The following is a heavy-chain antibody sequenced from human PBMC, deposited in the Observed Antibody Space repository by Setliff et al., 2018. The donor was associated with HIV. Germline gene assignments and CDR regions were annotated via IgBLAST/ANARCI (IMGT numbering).Heavy chain of an antibody. Sequence: ASVKVSCKASGYIFSTSGISWVRQAPGQGLEWTGWINIKNGNTNYGQKLQGRVIMTTDTSTSTAYMELRSLRSDDTAVYYCARDAPGNTEAAPDYWGQGTLGTVSS. D-gene: IGHD6-6*01. V-gene: IGHV1-18*01. J-gene: IGHJ4*02. CDR2: INIKNGNT. CDR1: GYIFSTSG. CDR3: ARDAPGNTEAAPDY.